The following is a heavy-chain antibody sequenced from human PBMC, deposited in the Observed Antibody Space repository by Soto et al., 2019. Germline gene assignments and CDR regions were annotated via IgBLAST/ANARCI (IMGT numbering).Heavy chain of an antibody. Sequence: ESGGGLVQPGGSLRLSCAASGFTFSDHYMDWVRQAPGKGLEWVGRTRNKVNGYTTEYAASVKGRFTISRDDSKNSLYLQMNSLKTEDTAVYYCARDQYCGTSTRYRTGMDVWGQGTTVTVSS. CDR3: ARDQYCGTSTRYRTGMDV. CDR1: GFTFSDHY. CDR2: TRNKVNGYTT. V-gene: IGHV3-72*01. J-gene: IGHJ6*02. D-gene: IGHD2-2*01.